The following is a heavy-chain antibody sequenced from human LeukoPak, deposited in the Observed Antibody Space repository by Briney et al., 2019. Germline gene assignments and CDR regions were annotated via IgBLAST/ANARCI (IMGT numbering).Heavy chain of an antibody. V-gene: IGHV1-69*04. CDR1: GGTFSSYA. Sequence: SVKVSCKASGGTFSSYAISWVRQSPGQGLEWMGRIIPILGIANYAQKFQGRVTITADKSTSTAYMELSSLRSEDTAVYYCARANRTIYYYYGMDVWGQGTTVTVSS. CDR2: IIPILGIA. D-gene: IGHD2-8*01. CDR3: ARANRTIYYYYGMDV. J-gene: IGHJ6*02.